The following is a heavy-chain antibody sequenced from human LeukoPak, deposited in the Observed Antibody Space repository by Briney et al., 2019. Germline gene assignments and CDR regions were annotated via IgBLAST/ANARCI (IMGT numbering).Heavy chain of an antibody. D-gene: IGHD2-15*01. V-gene: IGHV4-31*03. CDR3: ARGRRYRQYCSGGSCYYKFDY. Sequence: SQTLSLTCTVSGGSISSGGYYWSWIRQHPGKGLEWIGYIYYSGSTYYNPSLKSRVTISVDTSKNQFSLKLSSVTAADTAVYYCARGRRYRQYCSGGSCYYKFDYWGQGTLVTVSS. J-gene: IGHJ4*02. CDR1: GGSISSGGYY. CDR2: IYYSGST.